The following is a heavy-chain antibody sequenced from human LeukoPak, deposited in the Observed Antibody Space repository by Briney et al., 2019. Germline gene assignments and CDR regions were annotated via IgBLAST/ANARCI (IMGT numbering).Heavy chain of an antibody. Sequence: VASVKVSCKVSGYTLTELSMHWVRPAPGKGLAWMGGFDPEDGETIYAQKFQGRVSMTEDTSTDTAYMELSSLRSEDTAVYYCATGNTVTTFSDYWGQGTLVTVSS. J-gene: IGHJ4*02. V-gene: IGHV1-24*01. CDR1: GYTLTELS. CDR2: FDPEDGET. D-gene: IGHD4-17*01. CDR3: ATGNTVTTFSDY.